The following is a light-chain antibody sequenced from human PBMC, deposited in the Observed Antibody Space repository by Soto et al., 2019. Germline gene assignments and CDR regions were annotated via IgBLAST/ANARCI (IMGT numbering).Light chain of an antibody. CDR3: QKSGT. CDR1: QGISSY. Sequence: DLQLTQSPSFLSASVGDRVTITCRASQGISSYLAWYQQKPGKAPKLLIYGASTLQSGVPSRFSGSGSGTEFTLTINSLQPEDFATHHCQKSGTFGPGTKLDIK. CDR2: GAS. V-gene: IGKV1-9*01. J-gene: IGKJ3*01.